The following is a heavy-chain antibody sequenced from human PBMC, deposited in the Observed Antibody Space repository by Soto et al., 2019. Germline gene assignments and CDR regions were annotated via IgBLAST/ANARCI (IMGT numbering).Heavy chain of an antibody. J-gene: IGHJ4*02. CDR1: GFTFSTYA. D-gene: IGHD1-1*01. V-gene: IGHV3-23*01. CDR2: IADHGGNT. Sequence: PGGSLRLSCAASGFTFSTYALTWVRQAPGKGLEWVSAIADHGGNTYYADSVKGRFTISRDNSKNTLYLQMNSLRAEDTALYYCAKLGAGTIYRGQGTPVTVSS. CDR3: AKLGAGTIY.